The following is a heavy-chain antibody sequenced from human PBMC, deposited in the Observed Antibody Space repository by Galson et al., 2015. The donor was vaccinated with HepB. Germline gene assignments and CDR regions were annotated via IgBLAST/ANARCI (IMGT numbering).Heavy chain of an antibody. Sequence: SLRLSCAASGFSFNTYWMHWVRHAPGKGLVWVSRINADGSATGYADSVRGRFTISRDNAKNTLYLEMNSLRGEDTAVYYCTKTGAKYCSGCSCYFNWFDPWGQGTLVTVSS. D-gene: IGHD2-15*01. CDR3: TKTGAKYCSGCSCYFNWFDP. CDR1: GFSFNTYW. V-gene: IGHV3-74*01. J-gene: IGHJ5*02. CDR2: INADGSAT.